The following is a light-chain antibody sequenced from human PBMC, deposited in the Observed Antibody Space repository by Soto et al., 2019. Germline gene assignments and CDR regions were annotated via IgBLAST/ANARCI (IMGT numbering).Light chain of an antibody. CDR3: QQYGDSVFT. V-gene: IGKV3D-20*01. CDR2: DAS. J-gene: IGKJ4*01. CDR1: KSIYDSH. Sequence: VLTQSPDTLSLSPGERATLSFGASKSIYDSHLAWYQQKPGLAPKLLVYDASNRASGIPARFSGSGSGTDFTLTISRLDPEDSAVYYCQQYGDSVFTFGGGTKVAI.